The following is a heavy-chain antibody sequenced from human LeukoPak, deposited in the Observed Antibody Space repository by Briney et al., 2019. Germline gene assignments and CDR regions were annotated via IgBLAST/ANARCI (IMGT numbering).Heavy chain of an antibody. CDR2: ISGSAHKI. D-gene: IGHD5-18*01. J-gene: IGHJ4*02. CDR3: AGRVTGYSSGYVY. V-gene: IGHV3-23*01. CDR1: GFTFSNYA. Sequence: GGSLRLSCVASGFTFSNYAMSWVCQAPEKGLDWVSVISGSAHKIRYADSVKGRFTISRDNSENTVYLQMNNLRAEDTALYYCAGRVTGYSSGYVYWGQGTLVTVSS.